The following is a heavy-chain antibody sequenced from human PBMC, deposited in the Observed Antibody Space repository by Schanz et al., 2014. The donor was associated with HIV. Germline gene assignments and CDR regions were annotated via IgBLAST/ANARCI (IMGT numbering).Heavy chain of an antibody. D-gene: IGHD6-19*01. CDR2: ISSSGGYI. CDR1: GFPFSSYA. V-gene: IGHV3-21*06. Sequence: EVQLGEAGEGLVKPGGSLRLSCTGSGFPFSSYAINWVRQAPGKGLEWLSSISSSGGYIYYADSVKGRFTISRDNSKNSVFLQMDRLRAEDTAVYYCARGSWYSSGWVDDQYYYDVDVWGQGTTVTVSS. J-gene: IGHJ6*02. CDR3: ARGSWYSSGWVDDQYYYDVDV.